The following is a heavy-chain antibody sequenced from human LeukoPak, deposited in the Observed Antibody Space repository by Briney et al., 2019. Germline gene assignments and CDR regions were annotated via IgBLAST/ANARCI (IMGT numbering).Heavy chain of an antibody. Sequence: GGSLRLSCAASGFTFSSYGMSWVRQAPGKGLEWVSAISGSGGSTYYADSVKGRFTISRDNSKNTLYLQMNSLRAEDTAVYYCAKIKSGLIQLFDYWGQGTLVTVSS. CDR3: AKIKSGLIQLFDY. CDR1: GFTFSSYG. D-gene: IGHD5-18*01. J-gene: IGHJ4*02. V-gene: IGHV3-23*01. CDR2: ISGSGGST.